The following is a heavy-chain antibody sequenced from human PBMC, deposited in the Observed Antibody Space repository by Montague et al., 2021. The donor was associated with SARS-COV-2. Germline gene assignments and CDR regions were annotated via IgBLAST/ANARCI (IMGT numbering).Heavy chain of an antibody. CDR1: GFTFSTYA. J-gene: IGHJ4*02. CDR2: IYGGGTTT. V-gene: IGHV3-23*03. Sequence: SLRLSCAASGFTFSTYALSWVRQAPGKGLEWVSVIYGGGTTTYYADSVKGRFTISRDNSKNTVYMQMDSLKAEDTAVYYCAEGAYKFDYWGQGTLVTVSS. CDR3: AEGAYKFDY. D-gene: IGHD3-16*01.